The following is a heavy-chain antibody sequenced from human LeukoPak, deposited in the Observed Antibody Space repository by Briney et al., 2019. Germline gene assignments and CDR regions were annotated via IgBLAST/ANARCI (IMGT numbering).Heavy chain of an antibody. V-gene: IGHV5-51*01. D-gene: IGHD3-22*01. CDR3: ATLRSGYYYDYFDY. CDR1: GYTFTNYW. J-gene: IGHJ4*02. CDR2: MYPGDSDT. Sequence: GESLKISCKGSGYTFTNYWIGWVRQMPGKGLEWMGIMYPGDSDTRYSPSFQGQVTISADKSISTAYLQWSSLKASDTAMYYCATLRSGYYYDYFDYWGQGTLVTVSS.